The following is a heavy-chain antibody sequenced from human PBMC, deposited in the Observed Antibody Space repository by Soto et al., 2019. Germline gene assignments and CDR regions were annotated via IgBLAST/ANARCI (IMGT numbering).Heavy chain of an antibody. CDR3: ARVRTQYYYGSSGWYYYYGMDV. CDR2: ISSSSYI. J-gene: IGHJ6*02. V-gene: IGHV3-21*01. D-gene: IGHD3-22*01. Sequence: GGSRRLSCAASGFTFGSYSMNWVRQAQGKGREWVSSISSSSYIYYADSVKGRFTISRDNAKNSLYLQMNSLRAEDTAVYYCARVRTQYYYGSSGWYYYYGMDVWGQGTTVTVS. CDR1: GFTFGSYS.